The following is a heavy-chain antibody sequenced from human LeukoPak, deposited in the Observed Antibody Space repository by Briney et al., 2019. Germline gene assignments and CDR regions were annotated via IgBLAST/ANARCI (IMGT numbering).Heavy chain of an antibody. D-gene: IGHD6-13*01. CDR3: ARGVAASLDAFDI. CDR1: GGSISSYY. CDR2: IYYSGST. Sequence: SETLSLTCTVSGGSISSYYWSWIRQPPGKGLEWIGYIYYSGSTYYDPSLKSRVTISVDTSKNQLSLKLSSVTAADTAVYYCARGVAASLDAFDIWGQGTMVTVSS. J-gene: IGHJ3*02. V-gene: IGHV4-59*08.